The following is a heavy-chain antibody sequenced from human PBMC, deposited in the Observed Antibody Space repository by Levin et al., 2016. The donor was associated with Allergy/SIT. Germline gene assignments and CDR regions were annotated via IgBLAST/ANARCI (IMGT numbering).Heavy chain of an antibody. CDR2: ISGSGGRT. CDR1: GFTVSSNF. CDR3: AKHADGLNGYRSWFDN. Sequence: GGSLRLSCAAAGFTVSSNFMSWVRQAPGKGLEWVSGISGSGGRTYDAKSVKGRFTISRDNSEDTLYLQMNSLRAEDTAVYYCAKHADGLNGYRSWFDNWGQGTLVTVSS. V-gene: IGHV3-23*01. J-gene: IGHJ4*02. D-gene: IGHD3-9*01.